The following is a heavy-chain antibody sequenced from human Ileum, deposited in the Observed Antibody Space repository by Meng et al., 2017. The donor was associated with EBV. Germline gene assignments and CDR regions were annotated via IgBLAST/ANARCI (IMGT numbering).Heavy chain of an antibody. CDR3: ARAHPVVYFFDY. CDR1: GAPNSSGGHS. J-gene: IGHJ4*02. D-gene: IGHD4-23*01. V-gene: IGHV4-30-2*01. Sequence: QVQPEEYASRPCNPSQTLSLTCAVSGAPNSSGGHSLCEIRQPPVKGLECIGNIQHSGSTYYNPSLKSRVTISVDRSRNQFSLKLSSVTAADTAVYYCARAHPVVYFFDYWGQGTLVTVSS. CDR2: IQHSGST.